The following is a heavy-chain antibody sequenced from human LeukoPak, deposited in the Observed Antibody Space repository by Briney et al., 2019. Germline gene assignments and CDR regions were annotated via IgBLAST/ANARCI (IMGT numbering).Heavy chain of an antibody. J-gene: IGHJ4*02. CDR3: ARDNRSSGPDY. Sequence: SETLSLTCAVSGYSISSGYYWSWIRQPAGKGLEWIGRIYTSGSTNYNPSLKSRVTISVDTSKNQFSLKLSSVTAADTAVYYCARDNRSSGPDYWGQGTLVTVSS. V-gene: IGHV4-61*02. CDR1: GYSISSGYY. CDR2: IYTSGST. D-gene: IGHD6-19*01.